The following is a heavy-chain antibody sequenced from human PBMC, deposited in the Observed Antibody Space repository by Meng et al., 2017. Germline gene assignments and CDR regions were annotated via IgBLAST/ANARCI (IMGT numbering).Heavy chain of an antibody. CDR3: ARSTLERWLQLRYFDY. J-gene: IGHJ4*02. CDR1: GGSFSGYY. D-gene: IGHD5-24*01. V-gene: IGHV4-34*01. CDR2: INHSGST. Sequence: ETLSLTCAVYGGSFSGYYWSWIRQPPGKGLEWIGEINHSGSTNYNPSLKSRVTISVDTSKNQFSLKLSSVTAADTAVYYCARSTLERWLQLRYFDYWGQGTLVTVSS.